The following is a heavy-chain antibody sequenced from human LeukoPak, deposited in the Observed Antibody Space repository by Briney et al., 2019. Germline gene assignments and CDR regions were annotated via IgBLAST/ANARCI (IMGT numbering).Heavy chain of an antibody. J-gene: IGHJ4*02. D-gene: IGHD5-12*01. CDR3: ARSDSGHFSY. CDR1: GDSISSSSYY. Sequence: PSETLSLTCSVSGDSISSSSYYWGWIRQPPGKGLEWIGSIYYSGSTYYNPSLKSRVTISVDTSKNQFSLKLSSVTAADTPVYFCARSDSGHFSYWGQGTLVTVSS. V-gene: IGHV4-39*01. CDR2: IYYSGST.